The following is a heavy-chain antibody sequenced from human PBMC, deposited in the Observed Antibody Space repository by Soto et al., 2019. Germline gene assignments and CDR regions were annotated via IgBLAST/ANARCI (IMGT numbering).Heavy chain of an antibody. CDR3: ARAWGIAARPVGRFDP. CDR2: IYYSGST. Sequence: QVQLQESGPGLVKPSQTLSLTCTVSGGSISSGGYYWSWIRQHPGKGLEWIGYIYYSGSTYYNPSLKSRVTISVDPSKNQFSLKLSSVTAADTAVYYCARAWGIAARPVGRFDPWGQGTLVTVSS. V-gene: IGHV4-31*03. D-gene: IGHD6-6*01. CDR1: GGSISSGGYY. J-gene: IGHJ5*02.